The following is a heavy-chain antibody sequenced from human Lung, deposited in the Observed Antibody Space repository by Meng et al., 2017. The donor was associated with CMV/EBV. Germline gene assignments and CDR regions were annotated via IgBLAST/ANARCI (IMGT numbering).Heavy chain of an antibody. J-gene: IGHJ4*02. V-gene: IGHV3-7*01. CDR2: IKKDGSEK. CDR1: GFTFSSYW. CDR3: ARDFDY. Sequence: GESLKISCAASGFTFSSYWMSWVRQTPEKGLEWVANIKKDGSEKNYLGSVKGRFTISRDNAKNSLYLQMNRLRVEDTAVYYCARDFDYWGQGTLVTVSS.